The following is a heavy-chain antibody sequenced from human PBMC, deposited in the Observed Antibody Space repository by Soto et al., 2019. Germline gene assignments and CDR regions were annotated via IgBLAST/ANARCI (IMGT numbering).Heavy chain of an antibody. CDR1: GYTFSSYS. J-gene: IGHJ4*02. Sequence: ASVKVSCKASGYTFSSYSINWVRQAPGQGLEWMGWISPYNGNTKYAQNFQDRVTVTTDTSTSTAYMELRSLRSDDTAVYYCARGRDGYKFPPEFWGQGTLVTVSS. V-gene: IGHV1-18*01. D-gene: IGHD5-12*01. CDR3: ARGRDGYKFPPEF. CDR2: ISPYNGNT.